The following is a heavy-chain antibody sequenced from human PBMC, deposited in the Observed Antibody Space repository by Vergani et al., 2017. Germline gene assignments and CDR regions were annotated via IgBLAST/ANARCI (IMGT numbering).Heavy chain of an antibody. J-gene: IGHJ6*02. CDR3: ARSLAHYYYYGMDV. CDR1: GGSLSSYY. V-gene: IGHV4-59*01. CDR2: ICYSGST. Sequence: QVQLQESGPGLVKPSETLSLTCTVSGGSLSSYYWSWIRQPPGKGLEWIGYICYSGSTNSNPSLKSRVTISVDTSKTQYSLKLGSVTAADTAVYYCARSLAHYYYYGMDVWGQGTTVTVSS. D-gene: IGHD5-12*01.